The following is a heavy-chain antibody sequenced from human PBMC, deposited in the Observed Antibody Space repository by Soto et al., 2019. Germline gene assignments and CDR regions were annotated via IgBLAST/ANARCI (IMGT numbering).Heavy chain of an antibody. J-gene: IGHJ4*02. CDR3: ASTHWNYFDY. D-gene: IGHD1-1*01. CDR2: ISSSSSYI. Sequence: GGSLRLSCAASGFTFSSHSMNWVRQAPGKGLEWVSSISSSSSYIYYADSVKGRFTISRDNAKNSLYLQMNSLRAEDTAVYYCASTHWNYFDYWGQGTLVTVSS. V-gene: IGHV3-21*01. CDR1: GFTFSSHS.